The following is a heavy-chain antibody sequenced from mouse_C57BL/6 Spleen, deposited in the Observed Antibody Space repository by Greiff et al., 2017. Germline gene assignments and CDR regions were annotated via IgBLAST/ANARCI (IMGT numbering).Heavy chain of an antibody. CDR3: AKRWGNWPAMDY. CDR2: IRRGGST. J-gene: IGHJ4*01. Sequence: QVQLQQSGPGLVQPSQSLSIPCTVSGFSLTSYGVHWVRQSPGKGLGWLGVIRRGGSTDYNAAFMSRLSITKDNSNTQVFFKMISLQADDTAIYYCAKRWGNWPAMDYWGQGTSVTVSS. CDR1: GFSLTSYG. V-gene: IGHV2-5*01. D-gene: IGHD2-1*01.